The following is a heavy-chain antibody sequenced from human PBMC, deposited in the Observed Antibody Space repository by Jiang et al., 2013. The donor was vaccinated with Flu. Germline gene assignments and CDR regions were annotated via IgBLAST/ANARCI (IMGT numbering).Heavy chain of an antibody. Sequence: GVVQPGRSLRLSCAASGFTFSSYGMHWVRQAPGKGLEWVAVISSDGSDKYYSDSVRGRFTISRDDSKNTVYLQMNGLSAEDTSVYYCAKVDFYGGYYRSIDYWGQGTLVTVSS. CDR3: AKVDFYGGYYRSIDY. CDR2: ISSDGSDK. CDR1: GFTFSSYG. J-gene: IGHJ4*02. V-gene: IGHV3-30*18. D-gene: IGHD4-17*01.